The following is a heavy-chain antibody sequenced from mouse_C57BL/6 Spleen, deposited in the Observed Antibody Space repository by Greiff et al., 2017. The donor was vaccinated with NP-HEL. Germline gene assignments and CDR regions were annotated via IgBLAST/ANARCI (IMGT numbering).Heavy chain of an antibody. CDR2: IYPGSGST. V-gene: IGHV1-55*01. J-gene: IGHJ4*01. CDR3: ARYPYDPYAMDY. D-gene: IGHD2-3*01. Sequence: QVQLHQPGAELVKPGASVKMSCKASGYTFTSYWITWVKQRPGQGLEWIGDIYPGSGSTNYNEKFKSKATLTVDTSSSTAYMQLSSLTSEDSAVYYCARYPYDPYAMDYWGQGTSVTVSS. CDR1: GYTFTSYW.